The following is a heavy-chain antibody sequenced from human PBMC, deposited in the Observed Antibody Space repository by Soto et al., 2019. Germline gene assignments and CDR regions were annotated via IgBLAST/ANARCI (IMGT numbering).Heavy chain of an antibody. V-gene: IGHV1-69*13. CDR3: ARDPGPSTVTMVY. Sequence: SVKVSCKASGGTFSSYAISWVRQAPGQGLERMGGIIPIFGTANYAQKFQGRVTITADESTSTAYMELSSLRSEDTAVYYCARDPGPSTVTMVYWGQGTLVTVSS. CDR2: IIPIFGTA. J-gene: IGHJ4*02. D-gene: IGHD4-17*01. CDR1: GGTFSSYA.